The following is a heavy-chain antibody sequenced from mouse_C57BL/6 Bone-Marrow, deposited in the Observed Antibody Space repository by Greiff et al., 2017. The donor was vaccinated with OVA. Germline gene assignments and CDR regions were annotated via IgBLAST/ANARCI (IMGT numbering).Heavy chain of an antibody. CDR3: ASTVVALYYYAMDY. V-gene: IGHV1-26*01. CDR2: INPNNGGT. D-gene: IGHD1-1*01. J-gene: IGHJ4*01. Sequence: VQLQQSGPELVKPGASVKISCKASGYTFTDYYMNWVKQSHGKSLEWIGDINPNNGGTSYNQKFKGKATLTVDKSSSTAYMELRSLTSADSAVYYCASTVVALYYYAMDYWGQGTSVTVSS. CDR1: GYTFTDYY.